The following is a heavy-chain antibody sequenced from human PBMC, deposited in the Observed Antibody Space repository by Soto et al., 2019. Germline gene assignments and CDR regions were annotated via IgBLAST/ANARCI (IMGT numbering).Heavy chain of an antibody. CDR1: GGTFSSYA. CDR3: ARSALGLATLKILDF. V-gene: IGHV1-69*06. Sequence: SVKVSCKASGGTFSSYAISWVRQAPGQGLEWMGGIIPIFGTANYAQKFQGRVTISVDTSKNQFSLKLTSVTAADTAIYYCARSALGLATLKILDFWGQGSLVTVSS. D-gene: IGHD3-3*02. J-gene: IGHJ4*02. CDR2: IIPIFGTA.